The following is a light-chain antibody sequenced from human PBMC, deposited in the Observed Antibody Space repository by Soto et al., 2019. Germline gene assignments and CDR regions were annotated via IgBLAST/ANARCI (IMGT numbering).Light chain of an antibody. V-gene: IGKV3-20*01. CDR2: GAS. Sequence: EIVLTQSPGTLSLSPGERATLSCRASQSVSSSYLAWYQQKPGQAPRLLIYGASSRATGIPDRFSGSGSGTDFTLTIRRLEPEDLAVYYCQQYGSSPHTFGQRTKLEIK. J-gene: IGKJ2*01. CDR1: QSVSSSY. CDR3: QQYGSSPHT.